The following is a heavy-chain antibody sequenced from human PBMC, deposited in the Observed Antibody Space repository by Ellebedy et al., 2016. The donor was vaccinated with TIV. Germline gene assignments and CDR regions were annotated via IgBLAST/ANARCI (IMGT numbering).Heavy chain of an antibody. CDR3: AEGRSGWYYFDY. CDR2: INQSGSA. Sequence: SETLSLTCGVYGGSFTGYYYSWIRQPPGKGLEWIGEINQSGSATYNPSLKGRVTISADMSKHQFSLRLTSVTAADTAVYYCAEGRSGWYYFDYWGHGTLVTVSS. J-gene: IGHJ4*01. V-gene: IGHV4-34*01. D-gene: IGHD6-19*01. CDR1: GGSFTGYY.